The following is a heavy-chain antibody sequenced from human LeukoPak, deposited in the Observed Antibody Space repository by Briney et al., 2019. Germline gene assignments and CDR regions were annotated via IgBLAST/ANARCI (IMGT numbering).Heavy chain of an antibody. CDR3: ARDSTDGMDV. V-gene: IGHV1-46*01. CDR2: INPSGSST. J-gene: IGHJ6*02. Sequence: ASVKVSFTASGYTFTSDYMHSVRQAPGQEREWMGIINPSGSSTSYAQKFQCRVTITGDTSPSKDYMELSSLRSADPARYYCARDSTDGMDVWGQGTTVTVSS. CDR1: GYTFTSDY.